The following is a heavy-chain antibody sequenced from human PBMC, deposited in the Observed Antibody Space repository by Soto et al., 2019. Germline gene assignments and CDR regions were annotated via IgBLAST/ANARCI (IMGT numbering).Heavy chain of an antibody. CDR3: ARVEGSRRRSGVGYSDY. V-gene: IGHV3-30-3*01. J-gene: IGHJ4*02. CDR1: GFTFSSYA. CDR2: ISYDGSNK. Sequence: QVQLVESGGGVVQPGRSLRLSCAASGFTFSSYAMHWVRQAPGKGLEWVAVISYDGSNKYYADSVKGRFTISRDNSKNTLYLQMNSLRAEDTAVYYCARVEGSRRRSGVGYSDYWGQGTLVTVSS. D-gene: IGHD2-15*01.